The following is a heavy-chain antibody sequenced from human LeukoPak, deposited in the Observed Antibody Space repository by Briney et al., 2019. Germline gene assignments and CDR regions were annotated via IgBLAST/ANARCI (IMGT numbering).Heavy chain of an antibody. CDR2: IKQDGSEK. V-gene: IGHV3-7*03. J-gene: IGHJ4*02. Sequence: GGSLRLSCAGSGFSFRHYWMSWVRQAPGKGLEWVANIKQDGSEKYYVNSVKGRFTISRDNAKNSLYLQMNSLRAEDTAVYYCARVGADPNLGYSYGYVYWGQGTLVTVSS. CDR1: GFSFRHYW. CDR3: ARVGADPNLGYSYGYVY. D-gene: IGHD5-18*01.